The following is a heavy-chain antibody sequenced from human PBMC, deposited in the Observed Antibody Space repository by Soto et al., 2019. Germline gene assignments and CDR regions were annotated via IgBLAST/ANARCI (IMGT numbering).Heavy chain of an antibody. J-gene: IGHJ6*02. CDR2: ISYDGSNK. Sequence: PGGSLRLSCAASGFTFSSYGMHWVRQAPGKGLEWVAVISYDGSNKYYADSVKGRFTISRDNSKNTLYLQMNSLRAEDTAVYYCAKDPRYCSGGSCYPPLFYYGMDVWGQGTTVTVSS. V-gene: IGHV3-30*18. D-gene: IGHD2-15*01. CDR1: GFTFSSYG. CDR3: AKDPRYCSGGSCYPPLFYYGMDV.